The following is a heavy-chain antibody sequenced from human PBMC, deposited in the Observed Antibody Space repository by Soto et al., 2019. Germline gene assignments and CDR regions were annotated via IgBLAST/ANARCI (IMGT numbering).Heavy chain of an antibody. CDR1: GYSFTSYL. CDR3: ARHVAGETSITGYDCWSGYAADYYYYYGMDV. Sequence: GGFMKMSIKGAGYSFTSYLHRRVRQMPGKGLEGMGRIDPSDSYTNYSPSFEGHVAISADKSIGTAYVQWSSLKASDTALYYWARHVAGETSITGYDCWSGYAADYYYYYGMDVWGQGTTVTVSS. CDR2: IDPSDSYT. J-gene: IGHJ6*02. D-gene: IGHD3-3*01. V-gene: IGHV5-10-1*01.